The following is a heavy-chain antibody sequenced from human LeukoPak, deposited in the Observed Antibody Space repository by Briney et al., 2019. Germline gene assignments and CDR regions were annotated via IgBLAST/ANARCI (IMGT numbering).Heavy chain of an antibody. V-gene: IGHV6-1*01. CDR3: ARNGIGTTYDAFGI. CDR2: TYFRSKWYN. J-gene: IGHJ3*02. D-gene: IGHD1-1*01. CDR1: GDSVSSNSAA. Sequence: SQTLSLTCAISGDSVSSNSAAWNWVRQSPSRGLEWLGRTYFRSKWYNDYALSVKSQIIINADTSKNHFSLHLNSVTPEDTAVYFCARNGIGTTYDAFGIWGQGTMVTVSS.